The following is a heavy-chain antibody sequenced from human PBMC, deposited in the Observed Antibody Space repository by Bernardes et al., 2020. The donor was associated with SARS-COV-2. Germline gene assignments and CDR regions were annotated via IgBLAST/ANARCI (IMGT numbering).Heavy chain of an antibody. CDR1: GYTFSNYG. J-gene: IGHJ6*02. CDR3: ARGGHYYYYGWTS. Sequence: ASVKVSCKASGYTFSNYGISWARQAPGQGLEWMGWISVYNGDTNYAQKLQGRVTMTRDTSTNTAYMELRSLRSDDTAVYFCARGGHYYYYGWTSGAKGPRSPSP. CDR2: ISVYNGDT. V-gene: IGHV1-18*01.